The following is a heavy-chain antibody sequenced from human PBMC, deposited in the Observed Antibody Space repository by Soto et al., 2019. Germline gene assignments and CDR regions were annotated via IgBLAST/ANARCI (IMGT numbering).Heavy chain of an antibody. Sequence: LSLTCTVSGGSISSGGYYWSWIRQHPGKGLEWIGYIYYSGSTYYNPSLKSRVTISVDTSKNQFSLKLSSVTAADTDVYYCARDQLYYGSGNGPYYYYYVMDVWGQGTTVTVSS. V-gene: IGHV4-31*03. D-gene: IGHD3-10*01. CDR1: GGSISSGGYY. J-gene: IGHJ6*02. CDR2: IYYSGST. CDR3: ARDQLYYGSGNGPYYYYYVMDV.